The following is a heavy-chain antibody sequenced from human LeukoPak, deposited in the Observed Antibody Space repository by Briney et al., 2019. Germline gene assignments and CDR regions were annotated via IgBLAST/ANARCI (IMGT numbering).Heavy chain of an antibody. CDR1: GGSISSYY. Sequence: ASETLSLTCTVSGGSISSYYWSWLRQPPGKGLEWIGYIYYSGSTNYNPSLKSRVTISVDTSKNQFSLKLSSVTAADTAVYYCAREVTMDQGDAFDIWGQGTMVTVSS. CDR2: IYYSGST. CDR3: AREVTMDQGDAFDI. D-gene: IGHD3-10*01. J-gene: IGHJ3*02. V-gene: IGHV4-59*01.